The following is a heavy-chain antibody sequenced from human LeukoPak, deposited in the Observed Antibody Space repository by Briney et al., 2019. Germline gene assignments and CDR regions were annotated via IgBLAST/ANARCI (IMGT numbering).Heavy chain of an antibody. CDR2: IYYSGST. CDR1: GGSISTYY. Sequence: PSETLSLTCTVSGGSISTYYWGWIRQPPGKGLEWIAYIYYSGSTKYNPSLKSRVTISVDMPKNQFSLKLSSVTAADTAVYYCARASFNSYGIDGFDYWGQGTLVTVSS. V-gene: IGHV4-59*01. CDR3: ARASFNSYGIDGFDY. J-gene: IGHJ4*02. D-gene: IGHD5-18*01.